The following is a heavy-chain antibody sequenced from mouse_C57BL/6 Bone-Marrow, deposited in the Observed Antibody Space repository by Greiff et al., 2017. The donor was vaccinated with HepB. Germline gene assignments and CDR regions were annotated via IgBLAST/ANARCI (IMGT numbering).Heavy chain of an antibody. Sequence: QVQLQQPGAELVKPGASVKMSCKASGYTFTSYWITWVKQRPGQGLEWIGDIYPGSGSTNYNEKFKSKATLTVDTSSSKAYMQLSSLTSDDSAVYYYARDYYGSNYAMDYWDQGTSVTVSS. CDR1: GYTFTSYW. CDR2: IYPGSGST. J-gene: IGHJ4*01. CDR3: ARDYYGSNYAMDY. D-gene: IGHD1-1*01. V-gene: IGHV1-55*01.